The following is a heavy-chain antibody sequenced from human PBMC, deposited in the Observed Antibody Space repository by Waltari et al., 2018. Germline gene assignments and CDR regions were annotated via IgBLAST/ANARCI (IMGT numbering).Heavy chain of an antibody. D-gene: IGHD3-9*01. CDR3: ARAMRYYDILTGPSDALDI. Sequence: QLHLQESGPGLVKPSETLSLTCPVSGGSLHSSSYYWYWIRQSPGQGLEWIGHLYHIGTTAANPDLKNGVTMARDPSKNQFSRKLSEVTAADTAVYYCARAMRYYDILTGPSDALDIWGQGTMVTVSS. CDR2: LYHIGTT. J-gene: IGHJ3*02. CDR1: GGSLHSSSYY. V-gene: IGHV4-39*07.